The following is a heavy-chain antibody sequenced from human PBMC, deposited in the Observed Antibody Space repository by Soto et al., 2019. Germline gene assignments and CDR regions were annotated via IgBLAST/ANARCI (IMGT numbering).Heavy chain of an antibody. Sequence: ASVKVSCKASGYTFTSNGISWVRQAPGQGLEWMGWISGCNGDTDYAQKFQGRVTMTTDTSTSTAYMEVRSLRPDDTAVYYCARDKPQQLAGYNCYYGWDVWGQGTTVTVCS. D-gene: IGHD6-13*01. V-gene: IGHV1-18*04. J-gene: IGHJ6*02. CDR2: ISGCNGDT. CDR1: GYTFTSNG. CDR3: ARDKPQQLAGYNCYYGWDV.